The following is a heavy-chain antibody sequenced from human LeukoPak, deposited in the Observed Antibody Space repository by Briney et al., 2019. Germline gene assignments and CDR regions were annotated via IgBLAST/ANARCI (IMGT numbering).Heavy chain of an antibody. D-gene: IGHD2-15*01. CDR3: ARGGYWKFDY. CDR2: INHRGST. Sequence: ASETLSLTCAAYGESFSGYYWSWIRQSPGKGLEWIGEINHRGSTNYNPSLKRPVTVSVDTSKNQFSLKMTSVTAADTAIYYCARGGYWKFDYWGQGAQVTVSS. V-gene: IGHV4-34*01. J-gene: IGHJ4*02. CDR1: GESFSGYY.